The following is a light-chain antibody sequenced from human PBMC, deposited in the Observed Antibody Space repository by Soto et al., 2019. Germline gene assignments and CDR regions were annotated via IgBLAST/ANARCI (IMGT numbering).Light chain of an antibody. CDR1: SGHSTYI. J-gene: IGLJ2*01. CDR2: LEGSGSY. Sequence: QLVLTQSSSASASLGSSVRLTCTLSSGHSTYIIAWHQQQPGKAPRYLMKLEGSGSYNKGSGVPDRFSGSSSGADRYLTISNLQSEDEADYSCETWDSNTGVLGGGTKLTVL. V-gene: IGLV4-60*03. CDR3: ETWDSNTGV.